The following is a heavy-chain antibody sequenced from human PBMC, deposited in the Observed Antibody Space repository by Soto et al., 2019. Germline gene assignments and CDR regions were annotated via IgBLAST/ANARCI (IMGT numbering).Heavy chain of an antibody. CDR2: IYPGGGST. J-gene: IGHJ6*02. Sequence: ASVKVSCKTSGYTFTNYYIHWVRQAPGQGLDWMGVIYPGGGSTTYAQKFQGRVTMTRDTSTSTVYMELSSLRSDDTAIYYCARSEYYDSNGYYFYYHYGMDLWG. V-gene: IGHV1-46*03. D-gene: IGHD3-22*01. CDR1: GYTFTNYY. CDR3: ARSEYYDSNGYYFYYHYGMDL.